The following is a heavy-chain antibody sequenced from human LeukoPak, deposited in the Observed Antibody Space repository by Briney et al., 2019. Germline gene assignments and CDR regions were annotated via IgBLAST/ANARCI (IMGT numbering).Heavy chain of an antibody. J-gene: IGHJ3*02. CDR3: VRDRVLGAFDI. D-gene: IGHD3-16*01. Sequence: PSETLSLTCTVSGGSISSYSWTWIRQPPGKERRWIGSIYYSGSTNYNPSLKSRVTISVDTSKNQFSLKLSSVTAADTAVYYCVRDRVLGAFDIWGQGTMVTVSS. V-gene: IGHV4-59*01. CDR1: GGSISSYS. CDR2: IYYSGST.